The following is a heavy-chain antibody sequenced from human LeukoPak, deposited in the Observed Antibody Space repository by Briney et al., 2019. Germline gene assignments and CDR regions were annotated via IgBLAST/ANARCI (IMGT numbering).Heavy chain of an antibody. J-gene: IGHJ4*02. Sequence: PSETLSLTCAVYGGSFSGYYWSWIRQPPGKGLEWIGEINHSGSTNYNPSPKSRVTISVDTSKNQFSLKLSSVTAADTAVYYCARVPGYYYDSSGYFGYYFDYWGQGTLVTVSS. CDR2: INHSGST. D-gene: IGHD3-22*01. CDR3: ARVPGYYYDSSGYFGYYFDY. CDR1: GGSFSGYY. V-gene: IGHV4-34*01.